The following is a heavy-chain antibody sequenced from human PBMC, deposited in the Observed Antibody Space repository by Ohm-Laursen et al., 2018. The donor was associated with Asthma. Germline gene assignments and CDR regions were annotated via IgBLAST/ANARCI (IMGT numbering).Heavy chain of an antibody. V-gene: IGHV3-30*03. D-gene: IGHD6-6*01. J-gene: IGHJ4*02. CDR2: ISYDGSNK. Sequence: SLRLSCAASGFTFSSYGMHWVRQAPGKGLEWVAVISYDGSNKYYADSVKGRFTISRDNSKNTLYLQMNSLRAEDTAVYYCAREAPYSSSPFFDYWGQGTLVTVSS. CDR1: GFTFSSYG. CDR3: AREAPYSSSPFFDY.